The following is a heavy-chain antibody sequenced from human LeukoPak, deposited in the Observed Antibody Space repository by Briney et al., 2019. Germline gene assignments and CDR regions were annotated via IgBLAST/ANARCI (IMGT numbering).Heavy chain of an antibody. Sequence: SETLSLTCTVSGGSISSSSYYWGWIRQPPGKGLEWIGSIYYSGSTYYNPSLKSRVTISVDTSKNQFSLKLSSVTAADTAVYYCARPMYYDILAPPGYWGQGTLVTVSS. V-gene: IGHV4-39*01. J-gene: IGHJ4*02. CDR2: IYYSGST. CDR3: ARPMYYDILAPPGY. D-gene: IGHD3-9*01. CDR1: GGSISSSSYY.